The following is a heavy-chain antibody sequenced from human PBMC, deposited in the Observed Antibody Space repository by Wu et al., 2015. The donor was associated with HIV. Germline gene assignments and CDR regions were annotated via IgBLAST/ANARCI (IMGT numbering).Heavy chain of an antibody. V-gene: IGHV1-69*12. Sequence: QVQLVQSGAEVKKPGSSVKVSCKASGGTFSSYAISWVRQAPGQGLEWMGGIIPIFGTANYAQKFQGRVTITADESTSTAYMELSSLRSEDTAVYYCARDTAAAGTSAPQTHNMDVWGKRGPRVTVSS. CDR2: IIPIFGTA. CDR3: ARDTAAAGTSAPQTHNMDV. CDR1: GGTFSSYA. D-gene: IGHD6-13*01. J-gene: IGHJ6*03.